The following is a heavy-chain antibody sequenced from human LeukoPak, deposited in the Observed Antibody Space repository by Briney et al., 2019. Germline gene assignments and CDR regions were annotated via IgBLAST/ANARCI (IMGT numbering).Heavy chain of an antibody. CDR1: GASLSSSSYY. J-gene: IGHJ4*02. D-gene: IGHD3-22*01. CDR3: ARLSSGLDY. CDR2: IYYSGIF. V-gene: IGHV4-39*01. Sequence: SETLSLTCSVSGASLSSSSYYWGWIRQPPGKGLEWIGNIYYSGIFYYSPSLKSRVTIPVDTSKNQFSLKLSSVTAADTAVYYCARLSSGLDYWGQGTLVTVSS.